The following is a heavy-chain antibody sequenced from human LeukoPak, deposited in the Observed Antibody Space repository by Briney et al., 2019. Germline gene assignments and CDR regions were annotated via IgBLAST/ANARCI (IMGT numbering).Heavy chain of an antibody. Sequence: GGSMKLSCAASGNYWMHWVRQAPGKGLVWVSHINSDGSWTGYADSVKGRFTISKYNAKNTVYLQMNSLRAEDTAVYYCGSFYETYWGRGTLVTVPS. CDR1: GNYW. D-gene: IGHD2/OR15-2a*01. CDR2: INSDGSWT. J-gene: IGHJ4*02. V-gene: IGHV3-74*01. CDR3: GSFYETY.